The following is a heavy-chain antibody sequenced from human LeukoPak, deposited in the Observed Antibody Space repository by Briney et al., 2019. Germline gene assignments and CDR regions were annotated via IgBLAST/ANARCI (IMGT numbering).Heavy chain of an antibody. CDR2: ISTSGST. Sequence: SETLSLTCTVSGGSISSGSYYWSWIRQPAGKGLEWIGRISTSGSTNYNPSLKSRVTISVDTSKNQFSLKLSSVTAADTAVYYCARQTYYDFWSGYYLGYFDYWGQGTLVTVSS. D-gene: IGHD3-3*01. CDR1: GGSISSGSYY. CDR3: ARQTYYDFWSGYYLGYFDY. J-gene: IGHJ4*02. V-gene: IGHV4-61*02.